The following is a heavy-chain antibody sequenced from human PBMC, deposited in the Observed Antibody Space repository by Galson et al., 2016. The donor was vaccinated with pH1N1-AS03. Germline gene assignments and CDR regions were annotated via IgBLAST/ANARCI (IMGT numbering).Heavy chain of an antibody. D-gene: IGHD2/OR15-2a*01. V-gene: IGHV1-2*06. J-gene: IGHJ3*02. Sequence: SVKVSCKASGYSFSDYYIHWVRRAPGLGLDWMGRFNPSTGSTKYAQQFLGRFTMTRDTSISTAYMELSRLTSDDTAVYYCSRQPSFYATTGLPDAFDIWGQGTTVTVSS. CDR3: SRQPSFYATTGLPDAFDI. CDR2: FNPSTGST. CDR1: GYSFSDYY.